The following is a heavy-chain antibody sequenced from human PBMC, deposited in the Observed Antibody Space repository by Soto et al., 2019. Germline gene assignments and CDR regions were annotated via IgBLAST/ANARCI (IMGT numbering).Heavy chain of an antibody. D-gene: IGHD6-6*01. CDR1: GFTFSSYA. CDR2: ISGSGGST. Sequence: ESGGGLVQPGGSLRLSCAASGFTFSSYAMSWVRQAPGKGLEWVSAISGSGGSTYYADSVKGRFTISRDNSKNTLYLQMNSLRAEDTAVYYCAKGPPAPPGHSSSGRLDFDYWGQGTLVTVSS. V-gene: IGHV3-23*01. CDR3: AKGPPAPPGHSSSGRLDFDY. J-gene: IGHJ4*02.